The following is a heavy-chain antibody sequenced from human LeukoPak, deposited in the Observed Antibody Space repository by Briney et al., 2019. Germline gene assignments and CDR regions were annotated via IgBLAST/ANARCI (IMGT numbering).Heavy chain of an antibody. J-gene: IGHJ4*02. V-gene: IGHV3-66*01. CDR2: IYSGGST. CDR1: GFTVSSNY. CDR3: ARVLPHYHDSSGYSDY. D-gene: IGHD3-22*01. Sequence: GGSLRLSCAASGFTVSSNYMSWVRQAPGKGLEWVSVIYSGGSTYYADSVKGRFTISRDNSKNTLYLQMNSLRAEDTAVYYCARVLPHYHDSSGYSDYWGQGTLVTVSS.